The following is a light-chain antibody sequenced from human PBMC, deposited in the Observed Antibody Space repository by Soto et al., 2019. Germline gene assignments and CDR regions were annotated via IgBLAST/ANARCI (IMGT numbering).Light chain of an antibody. Sequence: QSVLTQPPSVSGAPGQRVTISCTGSSSNIGAGYDVHWYQQLPGTAPKLLIYGDNNRPSGVPDRFSGSKSGTSASLAITGLQAEDEADYYCQSYDSSPSAWVFGGGTKLTVL. CDR3: QSYDSSPSAWV. CDR2: GDN. J-gene: IGLJ3*02. V-gene: IGLV1-40*01. CDR1: SSNIGAGYD.